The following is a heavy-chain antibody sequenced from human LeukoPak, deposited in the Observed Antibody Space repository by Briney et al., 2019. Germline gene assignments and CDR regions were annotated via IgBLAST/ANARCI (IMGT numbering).Heavy chain of an antibody. Sequence: GASVKVSCKASGYTFTGYYMHWVRQAPGQGLEWMGWINPNSGGTNYAQKFQGRVTMTRDTSISTAYMELSRLRSDDTAVYYCARDRYCSSTSCYTREYYYYGMDDWGQGTTVTVSS. J-gene: IGHJ6*02. CDR2: INPNSGGT. V-gene: IGHV1-2*02. CDR1: GYTFTGYY. D-gene: IGHD2-2*02. CDR3: ARDRYCSSTSCYTREYYYYGMDD.